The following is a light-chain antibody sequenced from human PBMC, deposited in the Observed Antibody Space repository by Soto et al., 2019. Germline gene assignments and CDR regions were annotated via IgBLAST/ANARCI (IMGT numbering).Light chain of an antibody. CDR1: QSIDIN. CDR3: QQYHHWPPIT. J-gene: IGKJ5*01. Sequence: EIVMTQSPATLSVSPGERATLSCRASQSIDINLVWYQQKPGQSPRLLSFRASTRASGVPARFSGSGSGTEFTLTISSLQSEDFAVYYCQQYHHWPPITFGQGTRLEI. V-gene: IGKV3-15*01. CDR2: RAS.